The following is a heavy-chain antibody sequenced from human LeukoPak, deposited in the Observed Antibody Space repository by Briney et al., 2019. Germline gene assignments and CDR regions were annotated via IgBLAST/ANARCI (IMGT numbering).Heavy chain of an antibody. CDR1: GGSISSGSYY. Sequence: PSQTLSLTCTVSGGSISSGSYYWSWIRQPAGKGLEWIGRIYTSGSTNYNPSHKSRVTISVDTSKNQFSLKLSSVTAADTAVYYCARGDLWVDAFDIWGQGTMVTVSS. J-gene: IGHJ3*02. CDR3: ARGDLWVDAFDI. V-gene: IGHV4-61*02. D-gene: IGHD2-21*02. CDR2: IYTSGST.